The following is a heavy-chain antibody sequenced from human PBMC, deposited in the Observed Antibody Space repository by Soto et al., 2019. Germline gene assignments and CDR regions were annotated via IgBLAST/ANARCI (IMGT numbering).Heavy chain of an antibody. V-gene: IGHV1-3*01. D-gene: IGHD2-2*01. J-gene: IGHJ6*02. Sequence: ASVKVSCKASGYTFTSYSMHWVRQAPGQRLEWMGWINAGNGNTKYSQKFQGRVTITRDTSASTAYMELSSLRSEDTAVYHCARGYCSSTSCYGPLYYYGMDVWGQGTTVTVSS. CDR3: ARGYCSSTSCYGPLYYYGMDV. CDR2: INAGNGNT. CDR1: GYTFTSYS.